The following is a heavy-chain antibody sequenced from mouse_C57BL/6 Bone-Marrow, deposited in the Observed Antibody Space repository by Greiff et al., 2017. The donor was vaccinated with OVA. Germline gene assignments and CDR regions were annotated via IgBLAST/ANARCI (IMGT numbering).Heavy chain of an antibody. V-gene: IGHV3-6*01. J-gene: IGHJ1*03. Sequence: EVHLVESGPGLVKPSQSLSLTCSVTGYSITSGYYWNWIRQFPGNKLEWMGYISYDGSNNYNPSLKNRISITRDTSKNQFFLKLNSVTTEDTATYYCARDRDYYYGSSYVRYFDVWGTGTTVTVSS. CDR3: ARDRDYYYGSSYVRYFDV. D-gene: IGHD1-1*01. CDR1: GYSITSGYY. CDR2: ISYDGSN.